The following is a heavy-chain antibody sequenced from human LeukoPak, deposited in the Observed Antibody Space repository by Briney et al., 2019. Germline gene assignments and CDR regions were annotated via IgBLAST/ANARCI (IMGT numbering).Heavy chain of an antibody. J-gene: IGHJ1*01. D-gene: IGHD2-15*01. CDR1: GGTFSSYA. CDR2: IIPIFGTA. V-gene: IGHV1-69*05. Sequence: GASVKVSCKASGGTFSSYAISWVRQAPGQGLEWMGGIIPIFGTANYAQKFQGRVTITTDESTSTAYMELSSLRSEDTAMYYCARDPGGSCYGGCSEYFQHWGQGTLVTVSS. CDR3: ARDPGGSCYGGCSEYFQH.